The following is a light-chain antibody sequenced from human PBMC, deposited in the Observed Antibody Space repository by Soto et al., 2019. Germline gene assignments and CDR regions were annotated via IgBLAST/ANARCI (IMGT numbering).Light chain of an antibody. CDR1: SSDVGAYNY. CDR2: GDS. J-gene: IGLJ1*01. Sequence: QSVLTQPASVSGSPGQSVTISCTGTSSDVGAYNYVSWYQQHPGKVPKLMIYGDSDRPSGVSHRFSGSKSGNTASLTISGLQAEDEADYYCSSFTRRNAYVFGTGTKVTVL. CDR3: SSFTRRNAYV. V-gene: IGLV2-14*03.